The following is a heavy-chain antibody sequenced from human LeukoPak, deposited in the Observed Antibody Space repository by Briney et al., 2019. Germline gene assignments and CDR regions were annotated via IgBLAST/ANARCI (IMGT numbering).Heavy chain of an antibody. J-gene: IGHJ4*02. D-gene: IGHD2-15*01. Sequence: GGSLRLSCAASGFTFSSYGMHWVRQAPGKGLEWVAVIWYDGSNKYYADSVKGRFTISRDNAKNSLYLQMNSLRAEDTAVYYCARGPLGYCSGGSCWVYYFDYWGQGTLVTVSS. CDR3: ARGPLGYCSGGSCWVYYFDY. CDR2: IWYDGSNK. CDR1: GFTFSSYG. V-gene: IGHV3-33*01.